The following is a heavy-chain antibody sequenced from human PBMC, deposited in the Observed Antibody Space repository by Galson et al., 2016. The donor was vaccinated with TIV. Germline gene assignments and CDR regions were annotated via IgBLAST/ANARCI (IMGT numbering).Heavy chain of an antibody. CDR3: ARNSGHYYGMDV. CDR2: IDWDGDK. CDR1: GFSLRTSGMC. J-gene: IGHJ6*02. V-gene: IGHV2-70*11. Sequence: PALVKPTQTLTLTCSFSGFSLRTSGMCVSWICQPPGKALEWLARIDWDGDKYYNASLKTRVSISKDTSKNQVVLTMTNMDQVDTGTYYCARNSGHYYGMDVWGQGTTVTVSS.